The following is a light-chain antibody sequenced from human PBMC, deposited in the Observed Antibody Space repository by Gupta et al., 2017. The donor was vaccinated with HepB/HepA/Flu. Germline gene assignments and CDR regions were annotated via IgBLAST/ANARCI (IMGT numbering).Light chain of an antibody. V-gene: IGKV1-8*01. CDR3: QQYYSYPWT. Sequence: RMIPAPSSFSASTGDRVTITCRASQGSSSYLAWYQQKPGKAPKLLIYAASTLQSGVPSRCSGSGSGTDFTLTISCLQAEDVATYYCQQYYSYPWTFGQGTKVEIK. CDR1: QGSSSY. CDR2: AAS. J-gene: IGKJ1*01.